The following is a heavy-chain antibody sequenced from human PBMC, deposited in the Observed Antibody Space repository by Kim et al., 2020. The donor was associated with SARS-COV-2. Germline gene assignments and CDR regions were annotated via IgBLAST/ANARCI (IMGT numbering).Heavy chain of an antibody. J-gene: IGHJ4*02. D-gene: IGHD5-12*01. CDR2: T. Sequence: TSSHPSHKSQVTISVDTSTNQFSLNLRSLTAADTAVYYCARRKIVATIDYWGQGTLVTVSS. CDR3: ARRKIVATIDY. V-gene: IGHV4-39*01.